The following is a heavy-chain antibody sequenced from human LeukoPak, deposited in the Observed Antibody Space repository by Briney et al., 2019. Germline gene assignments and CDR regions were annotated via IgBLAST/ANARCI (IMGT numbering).Heavy chain of an antibody. D-gene: IGHD3-9*01. J-gene: IGHJ3*02. Sequence: ASVKVSCKASGNYLSTHDINWVRQAPGQGLEWMGWMNFNGGYTGYAQKFRYRVIMTRDASITTAYMELRSLRSEDTALYFCARGLRDSLTGNDVLDMWGLGTMVIVSS. V-gene: IGHV1-8*01. CDR1: GNYLSTHD. CDR2: MNFNGGYT. CDR3: ARGLRDSLTGNDVLDM.